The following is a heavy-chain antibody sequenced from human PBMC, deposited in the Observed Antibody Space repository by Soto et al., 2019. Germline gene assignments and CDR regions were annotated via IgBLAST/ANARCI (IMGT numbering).Heavy chain of an antibody. J-gene: IGHJ5*02. V-gene: IGHV4-59*01. CDR1: RGSTRSYY. D-gene: IGHD5-12*01. CDR2: ITFSGTT. CDR3: PGHTSGSRIWRDP. Sequence: SGTMSLTCAVSRGSTRSYYWSWIRQPPGKGLEWIGYITFSGTTNYNPSLKSRVTMSVDTSTNQLSLRLTSVNAADTAMYYCPGHTSGSRIWRDPWVPGNLATGS.